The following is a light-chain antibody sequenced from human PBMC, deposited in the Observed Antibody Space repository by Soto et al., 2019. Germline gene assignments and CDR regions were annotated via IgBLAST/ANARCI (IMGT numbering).Light chain of an antibody. V-gene: IGKV4-1*01. CDR1: RSILYSSNTKND. CDR2: WAS. CDR3: QQYYSIPYT. Sequence: DIVMTQSPDSLAVSLGERATINCKSSRSILYSSNTKNDLAWYQQKPGQPPKLLIYWASTRESGVPDRFSGSGPGTDFTLTISSLQAEDVAGYYCQQYYSIPYTFGQGTKLEIK. J-gene: IGKJ2*01.